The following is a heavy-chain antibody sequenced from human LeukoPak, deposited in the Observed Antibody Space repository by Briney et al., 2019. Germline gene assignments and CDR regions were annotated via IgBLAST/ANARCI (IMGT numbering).Heavy chain of an antibody. J-gene: IGHJ4*02. CDR2: IYDSGST. CDR3: ARVISGSYPYYFDY. D-gene: IGHD1-26*01. V-gene: IGHV4-59*08. CDR1: GGSISSYY. Sequence: TSETLSLTCTVSGGSISSYYWSWIRQPPGKGLEWIGYIYDSGSTNYNPSLKSRVTISVDTSKNQFSLKLSSLTAADTAVYYCARVISGSYPYYFDYWGQGTLVTVSS.